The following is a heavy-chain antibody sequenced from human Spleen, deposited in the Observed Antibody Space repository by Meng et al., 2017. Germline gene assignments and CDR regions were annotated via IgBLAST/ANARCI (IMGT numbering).Heavy chain of an antibody. Sequence: GESLKISCTASGFTFGDYIMSWFRQAPGKGLEWVSVIFPGGSPFYADSVEGRFTLSRDNSKNTLYLQMNSLRAEDTAVYYCARDYDDDSGYYDGYFDLWGRGTLVTVSS. CDR2: IFPGGSP. V-gene: IGHV3-53*01. CDR1: GFTFGDYI. D-gene: IGHD3-22*01. CDR3: ARDYDDDSGYYDGYFDL. J-gene: IGHJ2*01.